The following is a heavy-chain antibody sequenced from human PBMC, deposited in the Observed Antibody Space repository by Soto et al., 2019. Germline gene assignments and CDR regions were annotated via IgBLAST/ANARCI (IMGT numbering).Heavy chain of an antibody. D-gene: IGHD3-10*01. CDR3: AKSSTHSGSYYNAKVGHDAFDI. Sequence: GGSLRLSCAASGFTFSSYAMSWVRQAPGKGLEWVSAISGSGGSTYYADSVKGRFTISRDNSKNTLYLQMNSLRAEDTAVYYCAKSSTHSGSYYNAKVGHDAFDIWGQGTMVTVSS. CDR2: ISGSGGST. V-gene: IGHV3-23*01. J-gene: IGHJ3*02. CDR1: GFTFSSYA.